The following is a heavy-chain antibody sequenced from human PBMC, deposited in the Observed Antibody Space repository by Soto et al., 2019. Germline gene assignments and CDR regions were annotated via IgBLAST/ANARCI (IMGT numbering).Heavy chain of an antibody. CDR3: ARDMLDGDYVLGFGMDV. D-gene: IGHD4-17*01. Sequence: PSETLSLTCTVSGGSISSGGYYWSWIRQHPGKGLEWIGYIYYSGSTYYNPSLKSRVTISVDTSKNQFSLKLSSVTAADTAAYYCARDMLDGDYVLGFGMDVWGQGTTVTVSS. CDR2: IYYSGST. V-gene: IGHV4-31*03. CDR1: GGSISSGGYY. J-gene: IGHJ6*02.